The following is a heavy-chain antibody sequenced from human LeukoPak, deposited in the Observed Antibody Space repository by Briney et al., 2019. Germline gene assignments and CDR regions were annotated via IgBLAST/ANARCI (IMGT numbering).Heavy chain of an antibody. V-gene: IGHV3-48*04. CDR3: ARDHNYAFDN. CDR1: GFPFIEYS. D-gene: IGHD5-18*01. Sequence: GGSLGLSCTASGFPFIEYSMNWVRQAPGKGLEWISYIGISSGNTKYADSVKGRFTISADNAKNSLYLQMNSLRVEDTAVYYCARDHNYAFDNWGQGTLVSVSS. J-gene: IGHJ4*02. CDR2: IGISSGNT.